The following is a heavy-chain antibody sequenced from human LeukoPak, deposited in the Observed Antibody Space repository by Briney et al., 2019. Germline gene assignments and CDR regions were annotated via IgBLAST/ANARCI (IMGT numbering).Heavy chain of an antibody. J-gene: IGHJ4*02. Sequence: SETLSLTCAVYGGSFSGYYWSWIRQPPGKGLEWIGEINHSGSTNYNPSLKSRVTISVDTSKNQFSLKLSSVTAADTAVYYCAXGHXSGGSCYLYNYWGQGTLVTVSS. D-gene: IGHD2-15*01. CDR3: AXGHXSGGSCYLYNY. CDR1: GGSFSGYY. CDR2: INHSGST. V-gene: IGHV4-34*01.